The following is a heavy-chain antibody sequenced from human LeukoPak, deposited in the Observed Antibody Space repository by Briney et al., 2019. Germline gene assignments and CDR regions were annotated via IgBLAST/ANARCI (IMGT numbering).Heavy chain of an antibody. CDR2: ISYDGSNK. CDR1: GFIVSSNY. CDR3: ASDIVVVVAANRTTFFDY. D-gene: IGHD2-15*01. Sequence: GGSLRLSCAAYGFIVSSNYMSWVRQAPGKGLEWVAVISYDGSNKYYADSVKGRFTISRDNSKNTLYLQMNSLRAEDTAVYYCASDIVVVVAANRTTFFDYWGQGTLVTVSS. V-gene: IGHV3-30-3*01. J-gene: IGHJ4*02.